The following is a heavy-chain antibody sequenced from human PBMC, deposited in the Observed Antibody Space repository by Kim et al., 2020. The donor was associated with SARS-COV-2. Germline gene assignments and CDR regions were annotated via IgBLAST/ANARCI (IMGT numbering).Heavy chain of an antibody. D-gene: IGHD6-6*01. CDR2: INHSGDT. V-gene: IGHV4-34*01. CDR1: GGSFSGYF. Sequence: SETLSLTCAVYGGSFSGYFWSWIRQPPGKGLEWIGEINHSGDTNYKPSLESRVTISVDPSKNQFSLKLTSVTAADTAVYYCARGGYRTSFFYWGQGTLVTVSS. CDR3: ARGGYRTSFFY. J-gene: IGHJ4*02.